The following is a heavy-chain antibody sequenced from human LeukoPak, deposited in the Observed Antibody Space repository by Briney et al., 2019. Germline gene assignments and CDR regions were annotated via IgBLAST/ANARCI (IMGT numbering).Heavy chain of an antibody. Sequence: GGSLRLSCAASGFTFSSYAMSWVRQAPGKGLEWVSAISDSGTTYYADSVKGRFTISRDNSKNTLYLQMNSLRAEDTAVYYCANRDQRPGSYYFDYWGQGTLVTVSS. CDR2: ISDSGTT. CDR3: ANRDQRPGSYYFDY. J-gene: IGHJ4*02. D-gene: IGHD2-2*01. V-gene: IGHV3-23*01. CDR1: GFTFSSYA.